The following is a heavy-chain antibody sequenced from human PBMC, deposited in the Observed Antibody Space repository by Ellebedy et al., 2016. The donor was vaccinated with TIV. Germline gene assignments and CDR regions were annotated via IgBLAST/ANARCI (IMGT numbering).Heavy chain of an antibody. CDR3: TRDAAGNGGKLDY. D-gene: IGHD4-23*01. CDR2: IVGSGGSR. CDR1: GFSFSSYA. J-gene: IGHJ4*02. V-gene: IGHV3-23*01. Sequence: GESLKISCAASGFSFSSYAMSWVRQAPGKGLEWVSGIVGSGGSRYADSVKGRFTISRDSSKNTLYLQMNSLRAEDTAVYYCTRDAAGNGGKLDYWGQGALVTVSS.